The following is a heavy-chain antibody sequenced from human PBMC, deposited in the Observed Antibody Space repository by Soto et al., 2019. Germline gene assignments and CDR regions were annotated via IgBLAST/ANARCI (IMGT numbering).Heavy chain of an antibody. J-gene: IGHJ4*02. Sequence: SETLSLTCTVSGGSISSSSYYWGWIRQPPGKGLEGIGSIYYSGSTYYNPSLKSRVTISVDTSKNQFSLKLSSVTAADTAVYYCARLAASGDVDSWGQGTLVIVSS. D-gene: IGHD6-13*01. V-gene: IGHV4-39*01. CDR1: GGSISSSSYY. CDR2: IYYSGST. CDR3: ARLAASGDVDS.